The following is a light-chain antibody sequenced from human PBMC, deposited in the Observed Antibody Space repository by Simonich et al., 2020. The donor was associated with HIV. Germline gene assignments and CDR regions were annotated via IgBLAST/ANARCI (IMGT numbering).Light chain of an antibody. J-gene: IGKJ1*01. CDR1: QDISNY. CDR2: AAS. CDR3: QQYDNLPWT. V-gene: IGKV1-33*01. Sequence: DIQMTQSPSSLSASVGDRVTITCQASQDISNYLNWYQQKPGKAPKLLICAASNLEAGVPSRFSGSGSGTDFTFTISSLQPEDIATYYCQQYDNLPWTFGQGTKVEIK.